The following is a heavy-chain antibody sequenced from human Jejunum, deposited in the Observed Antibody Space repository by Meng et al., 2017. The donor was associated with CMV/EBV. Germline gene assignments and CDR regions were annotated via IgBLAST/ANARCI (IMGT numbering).Heavy chain of an antibody. Sequence: QITLTYSGPTLVKPTPTPPLTSSFSGFSPSTSGEGVGWIRQPPGKALEWLALIYRGDDKRYSPSLNSRLTIAKDTSKNEVVLTLTNMGPIDTGTYYCAHFVGGYYPSRPDYWGQGTLVTVSS. CDR2: IYRGDDK. CDR3: AHFVGGYYPSRPDY. J-gene: IGHJ4*02. CDR1: GFSPSTSGEG. V-gene: IGHV2-5*02. D-gene: IGHD1-26*01.